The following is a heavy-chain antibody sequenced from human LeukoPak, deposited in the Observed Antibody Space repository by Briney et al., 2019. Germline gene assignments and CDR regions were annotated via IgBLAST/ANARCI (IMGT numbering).Heavy chain of an antibody. V-gene: IGHV4-59*12. CDR3: ARDSLRPTV. D-gene: IGHD3-16*01. CDR2: IYYSGST. CDR1: GGSISSYY. Sequence: SETLSLTCTVSGGSISSYYWSWIRQPPGKGLEWIGYIYYSGSTYYNPSLKSRVTISVDTSKNQFSLKLSSVTAADTAVYYCARDSLRPTVWGQGTLVTVSS. J-gene: IGHJ4*02.